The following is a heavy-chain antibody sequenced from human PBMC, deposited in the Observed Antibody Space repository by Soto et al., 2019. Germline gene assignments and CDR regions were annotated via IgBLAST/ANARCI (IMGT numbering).Heavy chain of an antibody. CDR2: VSGSGGTT. J-gene: IGHJ5*02. Sequence: EVQLLDSGGGLVQPGGSLRLSCAASGFTFSSSAMSWVRQAPGKGLEWVSAVSGSGGTTYYADSVRGRFTISRDNSKNTLYLQMNSLLADDTAIYFCARCTVDTIVTSGWCHYLDPWGQGTLVTVSS. CDR1: GFTFSSSA. CDR3: ARCTVDTIVTSGWCHYLDP. V-gene: IGHV3-23*01. D-gene: IGHD6-19*01.